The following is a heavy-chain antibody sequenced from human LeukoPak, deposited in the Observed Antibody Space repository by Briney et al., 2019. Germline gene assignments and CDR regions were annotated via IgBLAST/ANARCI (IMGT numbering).Heavy chain of an antibody. CDR2: ISSSSSTI. CDR1: GFTFSSYS. Sequence: PGGSLRLSCAASGFTFSSYSMNWVHQAPGKGLGWVSYISSSSSTIYYADSVKGRFTISRDNAKNSLYLQMNSLRDEDTAVYYCARDGTAMVRGTKYYYGMDVWGQGTTVTVSS. CDR3: ARDGTAMVRGTKYYYGMDV. V-gene: IGHV3-48*02. J-gene: IGHJ6*02. D-gene: IGHD3-10*01.